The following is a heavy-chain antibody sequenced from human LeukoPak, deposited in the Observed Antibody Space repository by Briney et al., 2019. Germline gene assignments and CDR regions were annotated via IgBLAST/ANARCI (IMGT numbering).Heavy chain of an antibody. D-gene: IGHD1-14*01. CDR1: GFTFSNAY. V-gene: IGHV3-53*01. J-gene: IGHJ6*02. Sequence: GGSLRLSCAASGFTFSNAYMNWVRQAPGKGLEWVSVIYSGGSTYYADSVKGRFTISRDNSKNTLYLQMNSLKAEDTAVYYCAKVSGGGLYYDGMDVWGQGTTVTVSS. CDR3: AKVSGGGLYYDGMDV. CDR2: IYSGGST.